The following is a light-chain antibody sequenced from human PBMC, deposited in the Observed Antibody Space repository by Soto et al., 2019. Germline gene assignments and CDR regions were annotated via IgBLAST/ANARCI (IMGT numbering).Light chain of an antibody. Sequence: QSVLTQSPSASGTPGQRVTISCSGSSSNIGGNYVYWYQQLPGRAPKLLICRNSQRPSGVPDRFSGSKSGTSASLAISGRRSEDEADYYCAAWDDSLSGVIFGGGTKLTVL. CDR1: SSNIGGNY. CDR3: AAWDDSLSGVI. CDR2: RNS. J-gene: IGLJ2*01. V-gene: IGLV1-47*01.